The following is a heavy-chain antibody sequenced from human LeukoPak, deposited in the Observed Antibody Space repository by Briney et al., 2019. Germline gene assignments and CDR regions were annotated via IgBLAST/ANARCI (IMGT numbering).Heavy chain of an antibody. D-gene: IGHD6-13*01. CDR2: INPNSGGT. Sequence: ASVRVSSTASGYTFTGYYMHWVRQAPGQGLEWMGWINPNSGGTNYVQKFQGRVTMPRDTSISTAYMELSRLRYDDTAVYYCARVSLRQQLVRYWGQGTLVTVSS. J-gene: IGHJ4*02. CDR3: ARVSLRQQLVRY. V-gene: IGHV1-2*02. CDR1: GYTFTGYY.